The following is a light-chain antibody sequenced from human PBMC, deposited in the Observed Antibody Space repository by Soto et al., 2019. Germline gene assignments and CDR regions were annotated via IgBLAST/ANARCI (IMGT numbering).Light chain of an antibody. CDR3: LRYTSAPLT. J-gene: IGKJ3*01. CDR2: AAS. Sequence: DIQMTQSPSSLSASVGDRVTITCRASQGSSNYLAWYQQKPGKVPKLLIYAASTLQSGVTSGFSGSGSGTDFTLTISSLQPGGVAAYYCLRYTSAPLTFGPGTKVYIQ. V-gene: IGKV1-27*01. CDR1: QGSSNY.